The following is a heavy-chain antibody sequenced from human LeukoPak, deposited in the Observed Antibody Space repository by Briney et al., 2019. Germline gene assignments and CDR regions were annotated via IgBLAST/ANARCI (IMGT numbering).Heavy chain of an antibody. V-gene: IGHV3-30-3*01. CDR1: GFTFSSYA. CDR3: ARDTPGAEEGDAFDI. D-gene: IGHD1-14*01. J-gene: IGHJ3*02. CDR2: ISYDGSNK. Sequence: PGGSLRLSCAASGFTFSSYAMHWVRQAPGKGLEWVAVISYDGSNKYYADSVKGRFTISRDNSKNTLYLQMNSLRAEDTAVYYCARDTPGAEEGDAFDIWGRGTMVTVSS.